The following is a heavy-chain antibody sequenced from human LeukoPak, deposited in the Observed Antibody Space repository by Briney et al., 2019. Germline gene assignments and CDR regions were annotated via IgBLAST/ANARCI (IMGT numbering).Heavy chain of an antibody. D-gene: IGHD2-21*01. J-gene: IGHJ5*02. V-gene: IGHV3-7*01. CDR3: ARATASNWFDP. CDR2: IKEGGSSI. Sequence: PGGSLRLSCAASGFTFSSYWMSWVRQAPGKGLEWVANIKEGGSSIQYVDSVKGRFTISRDNAKNSLYLQMNSLRAEDTAVYYCARATASNWFDPWGQGTLVTASS. CDR1: GFTFSSYW.